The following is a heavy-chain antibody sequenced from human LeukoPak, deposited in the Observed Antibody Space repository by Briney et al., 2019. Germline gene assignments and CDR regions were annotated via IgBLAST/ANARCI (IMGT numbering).Heavy chain of an antibody. Sequence: PGGSLRLSCAASGFTFDDYGMSWVRQAPGKGLEWVAFIRYDGSNKYYADSVKGRFTISRDNSKNTLYLQMNSLRAEDTAVYYCAKDAVDTAIPSWFDPWGQGTLVTVSS. CDR2: IRYDGSNK. V-gene: IGHV3-30*02. J-gene: IGHJ5*02. CDR3: AKDAVDTAIPSWFDP. CDR1: GFTFDDYG. D-gene: IGHD5-18*01.